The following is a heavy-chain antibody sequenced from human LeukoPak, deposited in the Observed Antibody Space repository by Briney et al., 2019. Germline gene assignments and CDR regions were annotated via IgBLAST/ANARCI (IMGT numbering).Heavy chain of an antibody. CDR1: GFTFSSYW. CDR2: INSDGSST. CDR3: ARVPSYYYYYMDV. J-gene: IGHJ6*03. Sequence: GGSLRLSCAASGFTFSSYWMHWVRQAPGKGLVWVSRINSDGSSTSYADSVKGRFTISRDNAKNTLYLQMNSLRAEDTAVYYCARVPSYYYYYMDVWGKGTTVTVS. V-gene: IGHV3-74*01.